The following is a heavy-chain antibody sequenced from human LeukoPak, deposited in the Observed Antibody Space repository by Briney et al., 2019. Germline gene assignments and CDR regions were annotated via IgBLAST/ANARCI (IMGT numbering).Heavy chain of an antibody. CDR3: ARDNYDFWSYYYYMDV. D-gene: IGHD3-3*01. Sequence: ASVKVSCKASGYTFASYYMHWVRQAPGQGLEWMGIINPSGGSTSYAQKFQGRVTMTRDMSTSTVYMELSSLRSEDTAVYYCARDNYDFWSYYYYMDVWGKGTTVTISS. CDR2: INPSGGST. J-gene: IGHJ6*03. CDR1: GYTFASYY. V-gene: IGHV1-46*01.